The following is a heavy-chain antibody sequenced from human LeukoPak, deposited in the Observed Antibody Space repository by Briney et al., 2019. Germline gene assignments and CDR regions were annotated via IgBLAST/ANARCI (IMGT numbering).Heavy chain of an antibody. CDR2: ISDGGSRT. CDR1: GFNFRSYA. V-gene: IGHV3-23*01. Sequence: GGSLRLSCAASGFNFRSYAMNWVRQAPGKGLEWVSGISDGGSRTYYADSVKGRFTISRDDSKNTLYLQMNSLRAEDTAVYYCAKVQLGIGVDYWGQGTLVTVSS. CDR3: AKVQLGIGVDY. D-gene: IGHD7-27*01. J-gene: IGHJ4*02.